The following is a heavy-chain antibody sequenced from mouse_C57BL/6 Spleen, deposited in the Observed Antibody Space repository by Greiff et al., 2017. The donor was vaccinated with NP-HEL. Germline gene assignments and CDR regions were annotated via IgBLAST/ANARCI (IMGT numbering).Heavy chain of an antibody. Sequence: VQLQQSGPELVKPGASVKIPCKASGYTFTDYNMDWVKQSHGKSLEWIGDINPNNGGTIYNQKFKGKATLTVDKSSSTAYMELRSLTSEDTAVYYCARRVDGYYKTFAYWGQGTLVTVSA. CDR1: GYTFTDYN. CDR2: INPNNGGT. CDR3: ARRVDGYYKTFAY. J-gene: IGHJ3*01. D-gene: IGHD2-3*01. V-gene: IGHV1-18*01.